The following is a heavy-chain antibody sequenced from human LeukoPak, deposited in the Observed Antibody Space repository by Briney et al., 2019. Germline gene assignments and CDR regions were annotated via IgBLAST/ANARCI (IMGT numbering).Heavy chain of an antibody. CDR1: GRSFSGYY. J-gene: IGHJ6*02. CDR3: ARDTYYYGMDV. Sequence: SETLSLTCAVYGRSFSGYYWSWIRQPPGKGLEWIGYIYYSGGTNYNPSLKSRVTISVDTSKNQFSLKLSSVTAADTAVYYCARDTYYYGMDVWGQGTTVTVSS. V-gene: IGHV4-59*01. CDR2: IYYSGGT.